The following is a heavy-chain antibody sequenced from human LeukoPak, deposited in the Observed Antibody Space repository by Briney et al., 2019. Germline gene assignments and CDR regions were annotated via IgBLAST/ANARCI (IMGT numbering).Heavy chain of an antibody. V-gene: IGHV3-33*01. D-gene: IGHD6-13*01. Sequence: GGSLRLSCAASGFTFSSYGIHWVRQAPGKGLEWVAVIWYDGSNKYYADSVKGRFTISRDNSKNTLYLQMNSLRAEDTAVYYCARVPSAGPYYYYGMDVWGQGTTVTVSS. CDR1: GFTFSSYG. J-gene: IGHJ6*02. CDR3: ARVPSAGPYYYYGMDV. CDR2: IWYDGSNK.